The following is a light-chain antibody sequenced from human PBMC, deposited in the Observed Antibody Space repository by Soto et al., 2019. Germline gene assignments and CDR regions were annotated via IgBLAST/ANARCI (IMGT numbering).Light chain of an antibody. CDR1: SNDIGDYKY. CDR2: EVT. V-gene: IGLV2-8*01. Sequence: QSALTQPPSASGSPGQSVTISCTGTSNDIGDYKYVSWHQQHPGKAPKLIIYEVTKRPSGVPDRLSGSKSGNTASLTVSGLQAEDEADYYCSSYAGNNKLVFGGGTKLTVL. CDR3: SSYAGNNKLV. J-gene: IGLJ2*01.